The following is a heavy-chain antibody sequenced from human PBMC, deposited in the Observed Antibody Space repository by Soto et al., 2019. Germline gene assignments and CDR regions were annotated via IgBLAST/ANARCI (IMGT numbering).Heavy chain of an antibody. CDR1: GGCISSYY. V-gene: IGHV4-4*07. CDR2: IYTSGST. Sequence: EILSVTCTDSGGCISSYYCSWIRQPAGKGLEWIGRIYTSGSTNYNPSLKSRVTMSVDTSKNQFSLNLSSVTAADTAVYYCARESSGYYYESDWFDPWGQGTLVTVSS. CDR3: ARESSGYYYESDWFDP. J-gene: IGHJ5*02. D-gene: IGHD3-22*01.